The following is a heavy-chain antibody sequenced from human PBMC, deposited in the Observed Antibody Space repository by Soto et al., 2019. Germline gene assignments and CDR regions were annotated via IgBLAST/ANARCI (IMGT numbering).Heavy chain of an antibody. CDR1: GGSISSGGYY. CDR3: ARVGKPTTVTTDYGMDV. V-gene: IGHV4-31*03. Sequence: QVQLQESGPGLVKPSQTLSLTCTVSGGSISSGGYYWSWIRQHPGKGLEWIGYIYYSGSTYYNPSLKSRVTISVDTSKNQFSLKLSSVTAADTAVYYCARVGKPTTVTTDYGMDVWGQGTTVTVSS. D-gene: IGHD4-17*01. J-gene: IGHJ6*02. CDR2: IYYSGST.